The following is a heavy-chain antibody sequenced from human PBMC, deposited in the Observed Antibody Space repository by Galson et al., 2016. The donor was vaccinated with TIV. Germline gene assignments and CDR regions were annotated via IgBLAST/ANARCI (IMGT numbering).Heavy chain of an antibody. J-gene: IGHJ4*02. D-gene: IGHD4-23*01. CDR3: ARAPDYGGNFEGTGETHSYYFHY. Sequence: LRLSCAASGFTFSSFGMHWVRQAPGKGLEWVALIWYDGTNTYYADSVKGRFTISRDNSKNTLFVQMNSLRAEDTAVYYCARAPDYGGNFEGTGETHSYYFHYWGQGTLVTVSS. V-gene: IGHV3-33*01. CDR1: GFTFSSFG. CDR2: IWYDGTNT.